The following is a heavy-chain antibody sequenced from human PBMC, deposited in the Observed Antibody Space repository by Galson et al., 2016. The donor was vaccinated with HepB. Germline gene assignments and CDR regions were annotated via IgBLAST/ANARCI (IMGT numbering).Heavy chain of an antibody. J-gene: IGHJ5*02. D-gene: IGHD3-9*01. CDR3: ARDGSYDSLAGFYNGWFDP. V-gene: IGHV4-31*03. CDR2: IHYSGIT. CDR1: DDSMTRPGYY. Sequence: TLSLTCSVSDDSMTRPGYYWTWIRQPPGGGLEWIGYIHYSGITFYNPSLRSRAIISLDMSKNQFTLRLTSVTAADTGVYYCARDGSYDSLAGFYNGWFDPWGQGTLVTVSS.